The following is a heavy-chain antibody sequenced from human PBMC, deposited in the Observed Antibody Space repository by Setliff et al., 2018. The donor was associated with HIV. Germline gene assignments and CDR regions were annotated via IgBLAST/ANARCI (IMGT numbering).Heavy chain of an antibody. D-gene: IGHD3-10*01. CDR3: AKGFTMVRGAADYYFYYMDV. CDR1: GDSITSQSYY. CDR2: IYISGST. V-gene: IGHV4-61*02. Sequence: SETLSLTCNVSGDSITSQSYYWSWIRQPTGKGLEWIGRIYISGSTNYNPSLKSRVSMSIDTSKKQFSLKLSSVTAADTAVYYCAKGFTMVRGAADYYFYYMDVWGKGTTVTVSS. J-gene: IGHJ6*03.